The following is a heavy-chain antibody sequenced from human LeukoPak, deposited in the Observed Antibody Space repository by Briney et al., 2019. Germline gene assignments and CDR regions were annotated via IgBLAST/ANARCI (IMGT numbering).Heavy chain of an antibody. CDR3: AKSNGYGLVDI. D-gene: IGHD3-10*01. J-gene: IGHJ3*02. CDR1: GGSISSYY. CDR2: IYYTGST. Sequence: PSETLSLTCTVSGGSISSYYWSWIRQPPGKGLEWIGYIYYTGSTNYNPSLNSRVAISVDTSKNQFSLKLSSVTAADTAVYYCAKSNGYGLVDIWGQGTMVTVSS. V-gene: IGHV4-59*12.